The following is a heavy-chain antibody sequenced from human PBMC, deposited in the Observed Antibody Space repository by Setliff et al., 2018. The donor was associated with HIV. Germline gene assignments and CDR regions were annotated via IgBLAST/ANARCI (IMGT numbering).Heavy chain of an antibody. CDR3: ARGGEERNMITGALDV. CDR1: GYTSSNFG. D-gene: IGHD3-16*01. Sequence: ASVKVSCKSSGYTSSNFGVSWVRQAPGQGLEWLGWVSPSIGNSDFAQKFKGRISLTTDTSIRTAYMELRGLKSDDTAVYFCARGGEERNMITGALDVWGQGSLVTVSS. V-gene: IGHV1-18*01. J-gene: IGHJ3*01. CDR2: VSPSIGNS.